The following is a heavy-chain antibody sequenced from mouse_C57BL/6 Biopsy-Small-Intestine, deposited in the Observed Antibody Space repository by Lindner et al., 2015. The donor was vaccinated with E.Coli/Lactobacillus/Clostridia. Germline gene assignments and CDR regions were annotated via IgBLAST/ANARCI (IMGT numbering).Heavy chain of an antibody. J-gene: IGHJ2*01. CDR1: GFTSSDYG. D-gene: IGHD1-1*01. CDR2: ISRGSSTI. Sequence: VQLQESGGGLVKPGGSLKLSCAASGFTSSDYGMHWIRQAPEKGLEWVAYISRGSSTIYYVDTVKGRFTISRDNAKNTLFLQMTSLRSEDTAMYYCVRASYYYGSSYDYFDFWGQGTTLTVSS. CDR3: VRASYYYGSSYDYFDF. V-gene: IGHV5-17*01.